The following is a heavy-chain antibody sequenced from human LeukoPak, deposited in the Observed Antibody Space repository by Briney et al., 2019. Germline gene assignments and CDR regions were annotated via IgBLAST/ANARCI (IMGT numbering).Heavy chain of an antibody. CDR3: ARGQSISSVVAATEYMDV. V-gene: IGHV1-8*01. D-gene: IGHD2-15*01. J-gene: IGHJ6*03. CDR2: MNPNSGNT. CDR1: GYTFTSYD. Sequence: ASVKVSCKASGYTFTSYDINWVRQATGQGLEWMGWMNPNSGNTGYAQKFQGRVTMTRNTSISTAYMELSSLRSEDTAVYYCARGQSISSVVAATEYMDVWGKGTTVTVSS.